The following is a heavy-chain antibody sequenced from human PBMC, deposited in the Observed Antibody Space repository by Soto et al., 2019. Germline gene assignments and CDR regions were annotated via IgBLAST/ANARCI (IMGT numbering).Heavy chain of an antibody. V-gene: IGHV1-2*02. CDR3: ARVGLYGDPTYFDY. J-gene: IGHJ4*02. Sequence: QVQLVQSGAEVKKPGASVKVSCKASGYTFTGYYMHWGRQAPGQGLEWMGWINPNSGGTNYAQKFQSRVTMTRATSISTAYVELSRLRSDDTAVYYCARVGLYGDPTYFDYWGQGTLVTVSS. CDR1: GYTFTGYY. CDR2: INPNSGGT. D-gene: IGHD4-17*01.